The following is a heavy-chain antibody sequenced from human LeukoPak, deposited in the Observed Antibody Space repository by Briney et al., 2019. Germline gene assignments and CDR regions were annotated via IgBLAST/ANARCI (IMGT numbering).Heavy chain of an antibody. V-gene: IGHV3-74*01. Sequence: GGSLRLSCAASGFTFSSYWMHWVRQAPGKGLVWVSRINSDGSSTSYADSVKGRFTISRDNAKNTLYLQMNSLRAEDTAVYYCARVRDCSSTSCYNYYYYGMDVWGQGTTVTVSS. J-gene: IGHJ6*02. D-gene: IGHD2-2*01. CDR2: INSDGSST. CDR1: GFTFSSYW. CDR3: ARVRDCSSTSCYNYYYYGMDV.